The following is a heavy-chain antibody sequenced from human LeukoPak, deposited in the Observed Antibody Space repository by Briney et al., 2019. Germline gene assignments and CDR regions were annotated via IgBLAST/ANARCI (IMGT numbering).Heavy chain of an antibody. D-gene: IGHD3-22*01. V-gene: IGHV3-23*01. CDR1: GFTYSSYA. Sequence: QPGGSLTLSCAPSGFTYSSYAMLGPPQAPGKGLEWVSSIRGCGGSTYYADSVKGRFTTTRNNSKKTMYLQLISMRGEDTAVYYCAKDKEITMIVVVFDAFDIWGQGTMVTVSS. CDR3: AKDKEITMIVVVFDAFDI. CDR2: IRGCGGST. J-gene: IGHJ3*02.